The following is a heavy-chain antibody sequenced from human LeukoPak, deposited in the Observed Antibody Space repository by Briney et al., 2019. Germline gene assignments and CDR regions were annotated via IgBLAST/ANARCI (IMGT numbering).Heavy chain of an antibody. CDR2: IYYSGST. V-gene: IGHV4-39*07. D-gene: IGHD3-22*01. J-gene: IGHJ4*02. CDR1: GGSISSSSYY. CDR3: ARGHTMIVY. Sequence: SETLSLTCTVSGGSISSSSYYWGWIRQPPGKGLEWIGSIYYSGSTYYNPSLKSRVTISVDTSKNQFSLKLSSVTAADTAVYYCARGHTMIVYWGQGTLVTVSS.